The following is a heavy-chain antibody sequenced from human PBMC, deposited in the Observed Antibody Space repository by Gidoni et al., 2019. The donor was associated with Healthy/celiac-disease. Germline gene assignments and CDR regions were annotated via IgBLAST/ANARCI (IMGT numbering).Heavy chain of an antibody. D-gene: IGHD6-19*01. CDR3: ARLGIGVGNRGATSWGFDY. J-gene: IGHJ4*02. CDR1: GYSFTSYW. V-gene: IGHV5-51*01. Sequence: EVQLVQSGAEVKKPGEFLKISCKGSGYSFTSYWISWVRQMPGKGLEWMGIIYPGDSDTRYSPSFQGQVTISADKSISTAYLQWSSLKASDTAMYYCARLGIGVGNRGATSWGFDYWGQGTLVTVSS. CDR2: IYPGDSDT.